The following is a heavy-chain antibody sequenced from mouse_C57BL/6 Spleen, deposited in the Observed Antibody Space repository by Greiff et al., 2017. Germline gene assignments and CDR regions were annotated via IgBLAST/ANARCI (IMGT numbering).Heavy chain of an antibody. D-gene: IGHD1-1*01. Sequence: QVQLQQPGAELVRPGSSVKLSCKASGYTFTSYWMHWVKQRPIQGLEWIGNIDPSDSETHYNQKFKDKATLTVDKSSSTAYMQLSSLTSEDSAVYYCAREYDGSSWFAYWGQGTLVTVSA. CDR2: IDPSDSET. J-gene: IGHJ3*01. CDR3: AREYDGSSWFAY. V-gene: IGHV1-52*01. CDR1: GYTFTSYW.